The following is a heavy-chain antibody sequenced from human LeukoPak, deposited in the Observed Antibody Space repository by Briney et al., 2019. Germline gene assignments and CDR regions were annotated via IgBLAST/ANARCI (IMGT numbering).Heavy chain of an antibody. CDR2: ISYDGSNK. Sequence: GRSLRLSCAASGFTFSSYAMHWVRQAPGKGLEWVAVISYDGSNKYYADSVKGRFTISRDNSKNTLYLQMNSLRAEDTAVYYCARVLRDDFWSGYYFHYYGMDVWDQGTTVTVSS. V-gene: IGHV3-30-3*01. D-gene: IGHD3-3*01. CDR1: GFTFSSYA. CDR3: ARVLRDDFWSGYYFHYYGMDV. J-gene: IGHJ6*02.